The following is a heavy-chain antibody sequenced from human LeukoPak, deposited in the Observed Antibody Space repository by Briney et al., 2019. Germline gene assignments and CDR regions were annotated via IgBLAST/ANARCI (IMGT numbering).Heavy chain of an antibody. CDR2: ISAYNGNT. Sequence: GASVKVSCKASGYTFTSYGISWVRQAPGQGLEWMGWISAYNGNTNYAQKLQGRVTMTTDTSTSTDYMELSRLRSDDTAVYYCARDTGRKWWLYFDYWGQGTLVTVSS. CDR1: GYTFTSYG. CDR3: ARDTGRKWWLYFDY. D-gene: IGHD2-15*01. J-gene: IGHJ4*02. V-gene: IGHV1-18*01.